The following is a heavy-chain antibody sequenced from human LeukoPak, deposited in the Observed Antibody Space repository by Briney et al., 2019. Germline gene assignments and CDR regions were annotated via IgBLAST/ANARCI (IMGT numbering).Heavy chain of an antibody. CDR1: GGTFSSYA. D-gene: IGHD3-22*01. CDR2: IIPIFGTA. CDR3: ARERGGSGYCDI. Sequence: SVKVSCKASGGTFSSYAISWVRQAPGQGLEWNGRIIPIFGTANYAQKFQGRVTITTDESTSTVYMELSSLRSEDTAVYYCARERGGSGYCDIWGEGTMVTVSS. V-gene: IGHV1-69*05. J-gene: IGHJ3*02.